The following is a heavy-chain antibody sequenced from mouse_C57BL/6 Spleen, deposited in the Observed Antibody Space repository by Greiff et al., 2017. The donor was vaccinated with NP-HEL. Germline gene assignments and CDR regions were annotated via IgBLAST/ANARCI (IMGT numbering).Heavy chain of an antibody. V-gene: IGHV1-82*01. Sequence: QVQLQQSGPELVKPGASVKISCKASGYAFSSSWMNWVKQRPGKGLEWIGRIYPGDGDTNYNGKFKGKATLTADKSSSTAYMELSSLTSEDSAVYFCAREHLAYWGQGTTLTVSS. CDR3: AREHLAY. CDR1: GYAFSSSW. J-gene: IGHJ2*01. CDR2: IYPGDGDT.